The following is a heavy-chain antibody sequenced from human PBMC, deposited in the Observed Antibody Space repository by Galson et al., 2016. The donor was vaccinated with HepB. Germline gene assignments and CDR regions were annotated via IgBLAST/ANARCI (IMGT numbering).Heavy chain of an antibody. CDR1: GFTFSTYT. Sequence: SLRLSCAASGFTFSTYTLNWVRQAPGKGLEWVSSISSSSFFIYYADTVKRRFTISRDNANNSLYLQMNSLRDEDTAVYYCARVAAKESWGNTILGVVSNWFDPWGQGTLVTVSS. CDR2: ISSSSFFI. D-gene: IGHD3-3*01. J-gene: IGHJ5*02. CDR3: ARVAAKESWGNTILGVVSNWFDP. V-gene: IGHV3-21*01.